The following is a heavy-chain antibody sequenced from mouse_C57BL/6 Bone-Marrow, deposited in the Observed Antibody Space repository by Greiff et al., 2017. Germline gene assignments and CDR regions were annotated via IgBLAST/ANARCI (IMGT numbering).Heavy chain of an antibody. CDR3: ARGLLRPFFDY. CDR1: GYTFTSYW. V-gene: IGHV1-55*01. CDR2: IYPGSGST. Sequence: QVQLQQPGAELVKPGASVKMSCKASGYTFTSYWITWVKQRPGQGLAWIGDIYPGSGSTNYNEKFKSKATLTVDTSSSTAYMQRSSLTSEDSAVYDCARGLLRPFFDYWGQGTTLTVAS. D-gene: IGHD2-3*01. J-gene: IGHJ2*01.